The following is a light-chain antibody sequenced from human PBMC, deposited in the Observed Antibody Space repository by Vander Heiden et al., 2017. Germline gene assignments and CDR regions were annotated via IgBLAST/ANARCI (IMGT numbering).Light chain of an antibody. CDR3: QQADSLPPT. CDR2: AAS. J-gene: IGKJ2*01. V-gene: IGKV1-12*01. Sequence: IQMTQSPSFVSASVGDRVTITCRASQLISSWLAWYQQKPGKAPKLLIYAASTLQNGVPLRFSGSESGTDFTLTISSLQPEDSATYYCQQADSLPPTFGQGTKLEVK. CDR1: QLISSW.